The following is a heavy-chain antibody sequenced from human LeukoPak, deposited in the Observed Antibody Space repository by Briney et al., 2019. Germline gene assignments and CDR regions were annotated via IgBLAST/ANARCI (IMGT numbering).Heavy chain of an antibody. J-gene: IGHJ3*02. Sequence: GGSLRLSCAASGFTFSSYSMNWVRQAPGKGLEWVSSISSSSSYIYYADSVKGRFTISRDNAKNSLYLQMNSLRAEDTAVHYRARAGGMTTVSYAFDIWGQGTMVTVSS. CDR1: GFTFSSYS. CDR3: ARAGGMTTVSYAFDI. CDR2: ISSSSSYI. V-gene: IGHV3-21*01. D-gene: IGHD4-4*01.